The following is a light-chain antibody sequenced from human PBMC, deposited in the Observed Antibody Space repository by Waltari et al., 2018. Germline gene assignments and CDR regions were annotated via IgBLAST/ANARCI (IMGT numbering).Light chain of an antibody. J-gene: IGKJ3*01. V-gene: IGKV1-33*01. CDR1: QDIRNY. CDR2: DAS. Sequence: QMTQTPSSLSASVGDRVTITCRASQDIRNYLLWYQQKPGKAPKLLIYDASNLKSGVPSRFSGSGSGTHFVFTITSLQPEDSGTYYCQQCDSLPLTFGPGTKVNIQ. CDR3: QQCDSLPLT.